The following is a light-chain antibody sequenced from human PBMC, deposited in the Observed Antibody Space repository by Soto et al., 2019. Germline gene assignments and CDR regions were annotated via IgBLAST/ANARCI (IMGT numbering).Light chain of an antibody. CDR2: GTS. V-gene: IGKV3-20*01. Sequence: EIVLTQSPGTLALSPGESATLSCSASQSISSSFFAWYQHKPGQAPRLLIYGTSNRATGIPDRFSGSGSGTDFTLTISRLEPEDFAVYYCQQYGSSPFTFGPGTKVDIK. CDR3: QQYGSSPFT. J-gene: IGKJ3*01. CDR1: QSISSSF.